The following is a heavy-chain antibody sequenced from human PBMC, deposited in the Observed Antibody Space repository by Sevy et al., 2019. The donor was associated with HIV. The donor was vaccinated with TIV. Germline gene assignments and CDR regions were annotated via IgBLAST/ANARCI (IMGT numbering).Heavy chain of an antibody. J-gene: IGHJ4*02. CDR3: ARGDPPYCGGDCYSSPSRPDY. Sequence: SETLSLTCAVYGGSFSGYYWSWIRQPPGKGLEWIGEINHSGSTNYNPSLKSRVTMSVDTSKNQFSLKLSSVTAADTAVYYCARGDPPYCGGDCYSSPSRPDYWGQGTLVTVSS. CDR1: GGSFSGYY. V-gene: IGHV4-34*01. CDR2: INHSGST. D-gene: IGHD2-21*02.